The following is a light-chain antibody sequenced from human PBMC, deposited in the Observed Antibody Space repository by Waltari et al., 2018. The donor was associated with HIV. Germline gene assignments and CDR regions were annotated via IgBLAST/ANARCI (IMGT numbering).Light chain of an antibody. J-gene: IGLJ3*02. Sequence: QSALTQPASVSGSPGQANPLSCTGTGRGIGNYNLVSWYQQYPGKAPKLKIYEVNKRPSGVSSRFSGSKSGNTASLTVSGLQAEDEADYYCSSYAGSSTLWVFGGGTQLTVL. CDR2: EVN. V-gene: IGLV2-23*02. CDR3: SSYAGSSTLWV. CDR1: GRGIGNYNL.